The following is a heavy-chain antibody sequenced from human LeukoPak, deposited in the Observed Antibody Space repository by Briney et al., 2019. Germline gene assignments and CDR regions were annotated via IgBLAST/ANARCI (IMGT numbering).Heavy chain of an antibody. V-gene: IGHV1-18*01. CDR3: ARDPDIVVVPAEMDY. CDR2: ISAYNGNT. Sequence: ASVKVSCKASGYTFTSYGISWVRQAPGQGLEWMGWISAYNGNTNYAQKLQGRVTMTTDTSTSTAYMELRSLRSDDTAVYYCARDPDIVVVPAEMDYWGQGTPVTVSS. J-gene: IGHJ4*02. D-gene: IGHD2-2*01. CDR1: GYTFTSYG.